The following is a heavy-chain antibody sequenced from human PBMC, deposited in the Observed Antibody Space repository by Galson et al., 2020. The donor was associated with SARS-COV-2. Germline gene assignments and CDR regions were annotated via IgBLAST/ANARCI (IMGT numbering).Heavy chain of an antibody. CDR2: IHYRGIT. Sequence: SETLSLTCTISGGSVSSGSNYWSWIRQSPGRELEWIGYIHYRGITNYNPSLKSRVTISLDTSKNLFSLRLTSVTAADTAVYFCARDSHYFDTNGYYRYFDSWGLGTLVTVSS. V-gene: IGHV4-61*03. J-gene: IGHJ4*02. D-gene: IGHD3-22*01. CDR1: GGSVSSGSNY. CDR3: ARDSHYFDTNGYYRYFDS.